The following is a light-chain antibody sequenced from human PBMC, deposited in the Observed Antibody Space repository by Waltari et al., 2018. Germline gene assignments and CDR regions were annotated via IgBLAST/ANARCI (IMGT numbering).Light chain of an antibody. V-gene: IGKV1-5*03. J-gene: IGKJ4*01. CDR3: HQYERAPLS. CDR2: EAS. CDR1: QSIGTR. Sequence: DIQMTQSPSTLSTSVGDRVTITCRASQSIGTRLAWYQQKPGKAPKLLIYEASGLESGVPLRFSGRGYGTEFTLTIDSLQPDDVATYFCHQYERAPLSFGGGTKVQIK.